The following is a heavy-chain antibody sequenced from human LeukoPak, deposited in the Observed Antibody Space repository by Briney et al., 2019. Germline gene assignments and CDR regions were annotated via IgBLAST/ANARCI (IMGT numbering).Heavy chain of an antibody. Sequence: SVKVSCKASRGTFSSYTISWVRQAPGQGLEWMGRIIPILGIANYAQKFQGRVTITADKSTSTAYMELSSLRSEDTAVYYRASRGYGGNLRGFDYWGQGTLVTVSS. D-gene: IGHD4-23*01. V-gene: IGHV1-69*02. CDR2: IIPILGIA. CDR3: ASRGYGGNLRGFDY. J-gene: IGHJ4*02. CDR1: RGTFSSYT.